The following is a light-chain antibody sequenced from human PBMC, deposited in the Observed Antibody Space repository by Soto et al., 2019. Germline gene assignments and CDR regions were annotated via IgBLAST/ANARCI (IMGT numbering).Light chain of an antibody. CDR2: EVS. CDR1: SSDVGGYKY. V-gene: IGLV2-14*01. Sequence: QSALTQPASVSGSPGQSITISCTGTSSDVGGYKYVSWSQQRPGKAPQLMIYEVSNRPSGVSNRFSGSKSGNTASLTISGLQAEDEADYYCSSYTSSSTYVFGTGTKVTV. J-gene: IGLJ1*01. CDR3: SSYTSSSTYV.